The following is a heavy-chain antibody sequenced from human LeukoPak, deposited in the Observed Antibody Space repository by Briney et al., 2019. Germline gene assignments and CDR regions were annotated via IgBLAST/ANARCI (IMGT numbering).Heavy chain of an antibody. CDR2: INPNSGGT. Sequence: ASVKVSCKASGYTFTGYYMHWVRQAPGQGLEWMGWINPNSGGTNYAQKFQGRVTMTRDTSISTAYMELSRLRSDDTAVYYCARDSGGYYYDSSGYYYWGQGTLVTVSS. CDR3: ARDSGGYYYDSSGYYY. V-gene: IGHV1-2*02. J-gene: IGHJ4*02. CDR1: GYTFTGYY. D-gene: IGHD3-22*01.